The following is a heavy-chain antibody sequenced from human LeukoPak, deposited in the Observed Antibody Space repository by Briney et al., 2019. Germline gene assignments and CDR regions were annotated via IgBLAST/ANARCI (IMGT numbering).Heavy chain of an antibody. CDR2: INWNGGST. V-gene: IGHV3-20*04. D-gene: IGHD3-9*01. CDR1: GFTFDDYG. J-gene: IGHJ4*02. Sequence: GSLRLSCAASGFTFDDYGMSWVRQAPGKGLEWVSGINWNGGSTGYADSVKGRFTISRDNAKNSLYLQMNSLRAEDTAVYYCAKDFYDILTGYYIDYWGQGTLVTVSS. CDR3: AKDFYDILTGYYIDY.